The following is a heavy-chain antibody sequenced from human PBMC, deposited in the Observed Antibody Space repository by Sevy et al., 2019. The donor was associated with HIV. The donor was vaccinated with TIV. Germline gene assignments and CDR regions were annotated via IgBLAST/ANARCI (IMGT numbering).Heavy chain of an antibody. V-gene: IGHV3-43*01. J-gene: IGHJ4*02. CDR1: EFTFDDYT. CDR3: AKDFSYDTSGPPDY. D-gene: IGHD3-22*01. CDR2: ISWDGLST. Sequence: GGSLRLSCAASEFTFDDYTMHWVRQAPGKGLEWVSLISWDGLSTYYADSVKGRFTISRDNNKNSLYLQMNSLRTEDTALYYCAKDFSYDTSGPPDYWGQGTLVTVSS.